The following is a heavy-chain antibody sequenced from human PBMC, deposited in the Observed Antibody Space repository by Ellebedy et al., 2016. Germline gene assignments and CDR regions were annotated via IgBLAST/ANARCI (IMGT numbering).Heavy chain of an antibody. D-gene: IGHD1/OR15-1a*01. J-gene: IGHJ4*01. CDR3: ARKGGGRTVLGNYFDY. CDR1: GFTFSSYD. Sequence: GESLKISCAASGFTFSSYDMHWVRQGTGKGLEWVSVIGIAGDTYYAGSVKGRFTISRDNSKNTLYLQMNSLRAEDTAIYYCARKGGGRTVLGNYFDYWGHGTLVTVSS. V-gene: IGHV3-13*01. CDR2: IGIAGDT.